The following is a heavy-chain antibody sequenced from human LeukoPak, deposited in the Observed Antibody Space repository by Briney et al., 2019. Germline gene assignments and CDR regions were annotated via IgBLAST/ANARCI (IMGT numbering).Heavy chain of an antibody. J-gene: IGHJ4*02. D-gene: IGHD3-3*01. Sequence: GKRLEWIGSIYYSGSTYYNPSLKSRITLSVDVSKHQFSLKLSSVTAADTAVYYCARDRLEGRYYDFWSGRGNYSDYWGQGTLVTVSS. V-gene: IGHV4-39*07. CDR3: ARDRLEGRYYDFWSGRGNYSDY. CDR2: IYYSGST.